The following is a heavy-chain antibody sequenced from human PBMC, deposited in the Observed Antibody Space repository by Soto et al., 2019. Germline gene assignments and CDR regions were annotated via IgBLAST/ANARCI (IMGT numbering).Heavy chain of an antibody. CDR1: VFTFSSYA. Sequence: GALRLSCAASVFTFSSYAMNWVRQAPGKGLEWVAGVSAIGGGTSYADSVKGRFTISRDNSKDTLYLQMNSLRSEDTAVYYCARVVDGSGSYYYYYGMDVWGQGTTVTVSS. CDR3: ARVVDGSGSYYYYYGMDV. D-gene: IGHD3-10*01. CDR2: VSAIGGGT. J-gene: IGHJ6*02. V-gene: IGHV3-23*01.